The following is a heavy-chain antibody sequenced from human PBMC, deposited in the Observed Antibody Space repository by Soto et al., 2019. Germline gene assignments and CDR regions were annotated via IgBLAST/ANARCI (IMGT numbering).Heavy chain of an antibody. CDR3: VKGNQLLRYYFEG. CDR2: ITSDGDNT. D-gene: IGHD2-15*01. Sequence: PGVPKSLPSSVSGIAFSTYAMHRVRPVPGRGLEYVSGITSDGDNTWHADSVKDRFTISRDNSDDTLYLQMSSLRVEDAAKYYCVKGNQLLRYYFEGWGPGTLVTVSS. J-gene: IGHJ4*01. CDR1: GIAFSTYA. V-gene: IGHV3-64D*08.